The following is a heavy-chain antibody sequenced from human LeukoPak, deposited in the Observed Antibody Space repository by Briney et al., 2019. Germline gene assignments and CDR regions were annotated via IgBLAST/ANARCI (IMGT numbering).Heavy chain of an antibody. D-gene: IGHD6-13*01. V-gene: IGHV4-59*12. CDR2: IYHSGYT. CDR1: GGSISSYY. Sequence: SETLSLTCTVSGGSISSYYWSWIRQPPGKGLEWIGEIYHSGYTNYNPSLKSRVTISVDKSKNQFSLKLNSVTAADTAVYFCARGRWQQLGYFDYWGQGTLVTVSS. J-gene: IGHJ4*02. CDR3: ARGRWQQLGYFDY.